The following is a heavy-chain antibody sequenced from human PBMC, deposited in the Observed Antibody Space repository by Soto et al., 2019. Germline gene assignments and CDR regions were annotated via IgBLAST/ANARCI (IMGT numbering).Heavy chain of an antibody. V-gene: IGHV1-46*01. D-gene: IGHD6-6*01. CDR1: GSTFTGNY. CDR3: ARERLEYSSSADYYYGMDV. J-gene: IGHJ6*02. Sequence: ASVKGSCKASGSTFTGNYMQWVRQAPGQGLEWMGIINPSGGSTSYAQKFQGRVTMTWDTSTSTVYMELSSLRPEDTAVYYCARERLEYSSSADYYYGMDVWGHGTTVTVS. CDR2: INPSGGST.